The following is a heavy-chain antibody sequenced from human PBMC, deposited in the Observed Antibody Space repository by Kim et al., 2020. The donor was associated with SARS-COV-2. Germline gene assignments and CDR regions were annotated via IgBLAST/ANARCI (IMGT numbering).Heavy chain of an antibody. CDR3: ARGDYDSSGYVDY. CDR1: GFTFSSYA. J-gene: IGHJ4*02. V-gene: IGHV3-30*04. D-gene: IGHD3-22*01. Sequence: GGSLRLSCAASGFTFSSYAMHWVRQAPGKGLEWVAVISYDGSNKYYADSVKGRFTISRDNSKNTLYLQMNSLRAEDTAVYYCARGDYDSSGYVDYWGQGTLVTVSS. CDR2: ISYDGSNK.